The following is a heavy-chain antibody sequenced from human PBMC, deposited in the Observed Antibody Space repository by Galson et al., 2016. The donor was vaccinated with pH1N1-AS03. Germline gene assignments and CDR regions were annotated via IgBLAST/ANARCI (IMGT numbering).Heavy chain of an antibody. CDR3: ARDPRGPCSSATCATTYYFDMDV. J-gene: IGHJ6*02. D-gene: IGHD1-26*01. CDR1: GYIFTGFY. CDR2: INPNNGVT. Sequence: SVKVSCKASGYIFTGFYVHWVRQAPGQELEWMGWINPNNGVTNYAQKFQAWVTMTGDTSISTAYMELYGLKSDDTAVYYCARDPRGPCSSATCATTYYFDMDVWGQGTTVIVSS. V-gene: IGHV1-2*04.